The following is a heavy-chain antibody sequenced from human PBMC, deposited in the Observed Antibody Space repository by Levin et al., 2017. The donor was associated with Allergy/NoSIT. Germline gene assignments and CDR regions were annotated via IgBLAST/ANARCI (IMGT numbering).Heavy chain of an antibody. CDR3: TRWGVDY. V-gene: IGHV3-7*04. J-gene: IGHJ4*02. Sequence: QAGGSLRLSCAASGFTFSSYWMTWVRQAPGKGLECVAKIKPDGSEKDYVDSVKGRFTISRDNAKNSLYLQMNSLRAEDTAVYYCTRWGVDYWGQGTLVTVSS. D-gene: IGHD3-16*01. CDR2: IKPDGSEK. CDR1: GFTFSSYW.